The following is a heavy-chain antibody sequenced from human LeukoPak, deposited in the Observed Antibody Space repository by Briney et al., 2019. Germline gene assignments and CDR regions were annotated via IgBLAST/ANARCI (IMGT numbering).Heavy chain of an antibody. D-gene: IGHD1-26*01. CDR2: ISYDGSDN. J-gene: IGHJ4*02. CDR3: ARDLKVVGATGY. CDR1: GFTFSDYG. V-gene: IGHV3-30*03. Sequence: GGSLRLSCVASGFTFSDYGMHWVRQAPGKGLEWVGVISYDGSDNYYPDPVKGRFTISRDNSKNTLYLQMNSLRAEDTAVYYCARDLKVVGATGYWGQGTLVTVSS.